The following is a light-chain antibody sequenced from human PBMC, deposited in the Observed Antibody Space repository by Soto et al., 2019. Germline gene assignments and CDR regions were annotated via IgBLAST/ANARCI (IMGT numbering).Light chain of an antibody. Sequence: EIILTQSPATLSVSPGERATLSCWASQTVNSHLAWYQQKPGQAPRLLIYGASTRATDTPARFSGSGFGTEFALTISSLQSEDFAVYYCQQYNKWPITFGQGTRLEIK. CDR3: QQYNKWPIT. J-gene: IGKJ5*01. CDR1: QTVNSH. CDR2: GAS. V-gene: IGKV3-15*01.